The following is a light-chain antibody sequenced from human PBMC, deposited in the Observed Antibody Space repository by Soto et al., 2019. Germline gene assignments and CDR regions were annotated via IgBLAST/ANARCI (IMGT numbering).Light chain of an antibody. J-gene: IGKJ5*01. V-gene: IGKV3-15*01. CDR1: QSVSSN. Sequence: EIVMTQSPATLSVSPGESATLSFRASQSVSSNLAWHQQKPGQAPRILMYDASTRATGISARFSGSGSGTEFTLTISSLKSEDFAVYYCQQYHNWPITFGQGTRLENK. CDR3: QQYHNWPIT. CDR2: DAS.